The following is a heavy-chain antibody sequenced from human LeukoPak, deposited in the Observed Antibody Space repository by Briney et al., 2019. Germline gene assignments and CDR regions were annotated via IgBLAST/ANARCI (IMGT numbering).Heavy chain of an antibody. J-gene: IGHJ5*02. Sequence: GGSLRLSCAASGFTVSSNYMSWVRQAPGKGLEWVSSVYNDGSTNYADSAKGRFTMSRDNSKNTLYLQMNSLRAEDTAVYYCAREELTTQRGGNWFDPWGQGTLVTVSS. D-gene: IGHD1-14*01. CDR3: AREELTTQRGGNWFDP. CDR1: GFTVSSNY. CDR2: VYNDGST. V-gene: IGHV3-66*01.